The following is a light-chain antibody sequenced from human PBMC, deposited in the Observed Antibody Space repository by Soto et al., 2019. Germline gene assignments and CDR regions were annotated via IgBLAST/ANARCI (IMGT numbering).Light chain of an antibody. V-gene: IGKV3-15*01. CDR3: QQYDYWWT. Sequence: VMTQSPGTLSVSPGERVTLSCRASQSVTSNLAWYQQTPGQVPRLLIYRASARATDVPARLSGSGSGTDFTLTISSMQSEDFGVYYCQQYDYWWTFGQGTKVDI. J-gene: IGKJ1*01. CDR1: QSVTSN. CDR2: RAS.